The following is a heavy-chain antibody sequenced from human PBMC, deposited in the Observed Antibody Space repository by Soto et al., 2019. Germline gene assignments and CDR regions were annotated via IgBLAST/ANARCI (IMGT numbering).Heavy chain of an antibody. CDR3: ARSSGTSGSYFYYRMDV. V-gene: IGHV4-34*01. CDR1: GGSFSGYY. CDR2: INHSGST. D-gene: IGHD3-10*01. J-gene: IGHJ6*02. Sequence: QVQLQQWGAGLLKPSETLSLTCAVYGGSFSGYYWSWIRQPPGKGLEWIGEINHSGSTNYNPSLKSRVTISVDTSKNQFSLKLSSVTAADTAVYYCARSSGTSGSYFYYRMDVWGQGTTVTVSS.